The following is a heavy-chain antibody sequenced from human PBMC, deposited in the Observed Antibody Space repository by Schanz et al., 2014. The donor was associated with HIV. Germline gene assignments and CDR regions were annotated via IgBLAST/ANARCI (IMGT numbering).Heavy chain of an antibody. CDR3: ARDRGSISWMGRAFDI. Sequence: QVQLVQSGAEVKKPGASMKVSCKASGYTFTGFHIHWVRQAPGQGLEWMGWMNPNSGVTEDAQKFQGRVTMTRDTSISTAYMEVSRLRSDDTAVYYCARDRGSISWMGRAFDIWGQGTMVTVSS. D-gene: IGHD2-2*01. J-gene: IGHJ3*02. V-gene: IGHV1-2*02. CDR1: GYTFTGFH. CDR2: MNPNSGVT.